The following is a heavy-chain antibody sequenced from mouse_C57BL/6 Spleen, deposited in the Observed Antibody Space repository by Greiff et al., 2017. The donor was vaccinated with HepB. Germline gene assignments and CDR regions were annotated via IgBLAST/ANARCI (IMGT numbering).Heavy chain of an antibody. D-gene: IGHD3-2*02. J-gene: IGHJ2*01. CDR2: IRSKSSNYVT. CDR1: GFTFNTYA. V-gene: IGHV10-3*01. CDR3: LSIQGYFDY. Sequence: EVKLVESGGGLVQPKGSLKLSCAASGFTFNTYAMHWVRQAPGKGLEWVARIRSKSSNYVTYYADSLKDRFTISRDESQSMLYLQMNNLKTEDSSLYCCLSIQGYFDYWGLGTTLTVSS.